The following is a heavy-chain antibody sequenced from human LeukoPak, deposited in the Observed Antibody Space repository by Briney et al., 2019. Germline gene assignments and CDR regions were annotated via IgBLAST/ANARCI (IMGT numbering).Heavy chain of an antibody. D-gene: IGHD3-10*01. CDR2: INEDGSDK. CDR3: ARRSWGSGSYYEYYYGMDV. Sequence: GGSLRLSCAASGFTFSRYWMSWVRQAPGKGLEWVAKINEDGSDKYYVDSVEGRFTISRDNAKNSLCLQMNSLKASDTAMYFCARRSWGSGSYYEYYYGMDVWGQGTTVTVSS. V-gene: IGHV3-7*05. CDR1: GFTFSRYW. J-gene: IGHJ6*01.